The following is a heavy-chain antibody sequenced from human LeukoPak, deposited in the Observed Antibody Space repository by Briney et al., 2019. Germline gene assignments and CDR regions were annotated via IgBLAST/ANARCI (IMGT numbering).Heavy chain of an antibody. V-gene: IGHV1-69*13. D-gene: IGHD1-26*01. CDR1: GGTFSSYA. Sequence: SVKVSCKASGGTFSSYAISWVRQAPGQGLEWMGGIIPIFGTANYAQKFQGRVTITADESTSTAYMELSSLRSDDTAVYYCARGVSGGSYYAFYWGQGTLVTVSS. J-gene: IGHJ4*02. CDR3: ARGVSGGSYYAFY. CDR2: IIPIFGTA.